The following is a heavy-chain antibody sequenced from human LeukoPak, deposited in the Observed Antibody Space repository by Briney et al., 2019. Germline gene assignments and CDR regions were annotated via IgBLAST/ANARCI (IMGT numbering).Heavy chain of an antibody. D-gene: IGHD5-18*01. CDR1: GGSISSDNW. CDR2: IYHSGST. V-gene: IGHV4-4*02. Sequence: PSETLSLTCAVSGGSISSDNWWNWVRQPPGKGLEWIGEIYHSGSTSYNPSLKSRVTISVDRSKNQFSLKLTSVTAADTAMYYCARDRDTAGADAFDIWGQGTMVTVSS. J-gene: IGHJ3*02. CDR3: ARDRDTAGADAFDI.